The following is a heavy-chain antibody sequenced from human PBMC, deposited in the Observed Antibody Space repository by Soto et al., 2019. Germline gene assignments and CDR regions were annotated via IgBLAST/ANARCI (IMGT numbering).Heavy chain of an antibody. V-gene: IGHV1-46*01. J-gene: IGHJ6*02. CDR2: INPSGGST. Sequence: ASVKVSCKASGYTFTSYYMHWVRQAPGQGLEWMGIINPSGGSTSYAQKFQGRVTMTRDTSTSTVYMELSSLRSEDTAVYYCARDLVDTAMANDYYYYYGMDFWGQGSTVTVS. CDR1: GYTFTSYY. D-gene: IGHD5-18*01. CDR3: ARDLVDTAMANDYYYYYGMDF.